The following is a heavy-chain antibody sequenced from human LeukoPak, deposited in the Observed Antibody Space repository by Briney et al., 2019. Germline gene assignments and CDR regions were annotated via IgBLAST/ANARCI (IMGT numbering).Heavy chain of an antibody. Sequence: SETLSLTCTVSGGSISSYYWSWIRQPPGKGLEWIGYIYYSGSTNYNPSLKSRVTISVDTSKNQFSLKLSSVTAADTAVYYCARWGPTDYDYVWGSYRLDNWGQGTMVTVSS. CDR3: ARWGPTDYDYVWGSYRLDN. V-gene: IGHV4-59*01. D-gene: IGHD3-16*02. CDR1: GGSISSYY. J-gene: IGHJ3*02. CDR2: IYYSGST.